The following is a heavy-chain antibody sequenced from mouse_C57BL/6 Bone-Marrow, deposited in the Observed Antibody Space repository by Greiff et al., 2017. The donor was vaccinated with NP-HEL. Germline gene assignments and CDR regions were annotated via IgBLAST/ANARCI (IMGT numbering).Heavy chain of an antibody. CDR3: ARNYYGSSSWFAY. J-gene: IGHJ3*01. V-gene: IGHV5-17*01. CDR2: ISSGSSTI. D-gene: IGHD1-1*01. CDR1: GFTFSDYG. Sequence: EVKVVESGGGLVKPGGSLKLSCAASGFTFSDYGMHWVRQAPEKGLEWVAYISSGSSTIYYADTVKGRFTISRDNAKNTLFLQMTSLRSEDTAMYYCARNYYGSSSWFAYWGQGTLVTGSA.